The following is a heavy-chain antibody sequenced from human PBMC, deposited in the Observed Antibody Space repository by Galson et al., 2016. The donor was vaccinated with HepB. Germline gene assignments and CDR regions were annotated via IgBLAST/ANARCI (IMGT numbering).Heavy chain of an antibody. Sequence: SLRLSCAASGFTFSSYSMNWDRQAPGKGLEWVSSISSSSRYIYYADSVKGRFTISRDNAKNSLYLQMNSLRAEDTAVYYCAKLDCGRDCPRDDWGQGTLVTVSS. J-gene: IGHJ4*02. V-gene: IGHV3-21*01. CDR1: GFTFSSYS. D-gene: IGHD2-21*02. CDR2: ISSSSRYI. CDR3: AKLDCGRDCPRDD.